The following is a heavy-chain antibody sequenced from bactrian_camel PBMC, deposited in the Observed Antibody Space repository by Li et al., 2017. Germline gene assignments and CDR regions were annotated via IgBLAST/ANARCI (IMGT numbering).Heavy chain of an antibody. CDR3: AAAQPGTYCDISREADFRY. CDR2: LCGGSS. Sequence: VQLVESGGGSVQEGGSLRLSCVASGYTNFSHCMGWFRQAPGKERELLAGLCGGSSWYAASVKGRFTISQSDAENTIYLQMNSLTPDDTATYYCAAAQPGTYCDISREADFRYWGQGTQVTVS. J-gene: IGHJ6*01. CDR1: GYTNFSHC. V-gene: IGHV3S55*01. D-gene: IGHD3*01.